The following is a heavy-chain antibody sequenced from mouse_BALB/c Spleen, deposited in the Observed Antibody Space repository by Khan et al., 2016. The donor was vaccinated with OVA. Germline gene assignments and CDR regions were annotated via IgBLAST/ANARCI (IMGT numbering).Heavy chain of an antibody. V-gene: IGHV1-19*01. D-gene: IGHD2-2*01. CDR3: TRGYDFVAH. J-gene: IGHJ3*01. CDR2: MNPNTGNT. Sequence: VQLQQSGPDLVKPGASVKMSCKASGYSFTAYYINWVKLSQGQSLESIGRMNPNTGNTHYNQKFKDKALLIVDTSSSTAYMEIRSLTSEDSAVYCCTRGYDFVAHWGQGTLVTVSA. CDR1: GYSFTAYY.